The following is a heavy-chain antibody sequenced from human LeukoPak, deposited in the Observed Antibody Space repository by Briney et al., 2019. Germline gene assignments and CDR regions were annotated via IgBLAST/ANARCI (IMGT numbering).Heavy chain of an antibody. CDR1: GGSISSSSYY. Sequence: SETLSLTCTVSGGSISSSSYYWGWIRQPPGKGLEWIGSIYYSGSTYYNPSLKSRVTISVDTSKNQFSLKLSSVTAADTAVYYCARDSGMVRGSRWGQGTLVTVSS. V-gene: IGHV4-39*07. CDR3: ARDSGMVRGSR. CDR2: IYYSGST. D-gene: IGHD3-10*01. J-gene: IGHJ4*02.